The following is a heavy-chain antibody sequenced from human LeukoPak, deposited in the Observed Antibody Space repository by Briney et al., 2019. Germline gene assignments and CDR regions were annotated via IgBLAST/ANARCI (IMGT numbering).Heavy chain of an antibody. D-gene: IGHD2-8*01. V-gene: IGHV4-61*08. J-gene: IGHJ5*02. Sequence: PSETLSLTCTVSGGSISSSGYYWGWIRQPPGKGLEWIVYIYYSENTNYNPSLKRRVTISVDTSKNQFSLKLSSVTAADTAMYYCARGMGGNWFDPWGQGTLVTVSS. CDR2: IYYSENT. CDR3: ARGMGGNWFDP. CDR1: GGSISSSGYY.